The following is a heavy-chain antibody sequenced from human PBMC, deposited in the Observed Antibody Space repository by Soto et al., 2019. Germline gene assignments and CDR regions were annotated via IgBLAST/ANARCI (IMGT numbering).Heavy chain of an antibody. CDR2: ISYDGSNK. D-gene: IGHD3-3*01. J-gene: IGHJ5*02. CDR1: GFTFSSYG. CDR3: AKGPWQPPHFLDP. Sequence: PGGSLRLSCAASGFTFSSYGMHWVRQAPGKGLEWVAVISYDGSNKYYADSVKGRFTISRDNSKNTLYLQMNSLRAEDTAVYYCAKGPWQPPHFLDPWGLGTLVTVSS. V-gene: IGHV3-30*18.